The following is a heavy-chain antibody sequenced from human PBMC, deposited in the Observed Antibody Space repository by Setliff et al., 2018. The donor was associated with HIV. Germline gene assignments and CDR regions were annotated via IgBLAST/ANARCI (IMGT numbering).Heavy chain of an antibody. CDR1: GYSFTSFG. CDR3: ARRADWFDL. Sequence: ASVKVSCKASGYSFTSFGSSWVRQAPGQGLEWVGGMSDYNRNTEHAEKFRGRVTLTKDISTSTAYMELSSLRLDDTAVYYCARRADWFDLWGQGTLVTVSS. V-gene: IGHV1-18*01. J-gene: IGHJ5*02. CDR2: MSDYNRNT.